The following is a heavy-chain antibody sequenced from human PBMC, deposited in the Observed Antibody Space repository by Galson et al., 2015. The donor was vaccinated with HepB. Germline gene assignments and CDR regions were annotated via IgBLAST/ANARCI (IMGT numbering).Heavy chain of an antibody. V-gene: IGHV3-33*01. CDR1: GFTFSSYV. J-gene: IGHJ6*03. CDR2: IWYDGSNI. Sequence: SLRLSCAASGFTFSSYVMHWVRQAPGKGLEWVAVIWYDGSNIYYADSVKGRFTISRDNSKNTLYLQMNSLRAEDTAVYYCARESSSWSYYYYYYMDVWGKGTTVTVSS. D-gene: IGHD6-13*01. CDR3: ARESSSWSYYYYYYMDV.